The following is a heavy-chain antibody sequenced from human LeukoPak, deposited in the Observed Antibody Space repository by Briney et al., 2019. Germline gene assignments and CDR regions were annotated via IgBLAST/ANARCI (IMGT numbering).Heavy chain of an antibody. Sequence: PSETLSLTCAVYGGSFSGYYRSWIRQPPGKGLEWIGEINHSGSTNYNPSLKSRVTISVDTSKNQFSLKLSSVTAADTAVYYCARGLDDFWSGYQDYWGQGTLVTVSS. D-gene: IGHD3-3*01. CDR2: INHSGST. J-gene: IGHJ4*02. V-gene: IGHV4-34*01. CDR3: ARGLDDFWSGYQDY. CDR1: GGSFSGYY.